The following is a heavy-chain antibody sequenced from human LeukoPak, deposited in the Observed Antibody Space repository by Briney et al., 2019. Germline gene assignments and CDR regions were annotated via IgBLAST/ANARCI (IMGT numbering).Heavy chain of an antibody. CDR2: ISAYNGNT. D-gene: IGHD3-10*01. CDR3: ARGPATFYYGSGSYYNGYYFDY. V-gene: IGHV1-18*01. CDR1: GYTFTSYG. Sequence: ALVKVSFKASGYTFTSYGISWVRQAPGQGLEWMGWISAYNGNTNYAQKLQGRVTMTTDTSTSTAYMELRSLRSDDTAVYYCARGPATFYYGSGSYYNGYYFDYWGQGTLVTVSS. J-gene: IGHJ4*02.